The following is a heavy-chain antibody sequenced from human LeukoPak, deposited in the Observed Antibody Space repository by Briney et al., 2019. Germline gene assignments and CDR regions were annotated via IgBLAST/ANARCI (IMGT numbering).Heavy chain of an antibody. V-gene: IGHV4-59*12. J-gene: IGHJ6*03. CDR2: IYYSGST. D-gene: IGHD5-18*01. Sequence: PSETLSLTCTVSGGSISSYYWSWIRQPPGKGLEWIGYIYYSGSTNYNPSLKRRVTISVDTSKNQFSLKLSSVTAADTAVYYCARDGKDTAIPTSYYYYYMDVWGKGTTVTVSS. CDR3: ARDGKDTAIPTSYYYYYMDV. CDR1: GGSISSYY.